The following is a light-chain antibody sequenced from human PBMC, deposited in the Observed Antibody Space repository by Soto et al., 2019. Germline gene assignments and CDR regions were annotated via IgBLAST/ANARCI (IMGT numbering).Light chain of an antibody. Sequence: EIVMTQSPVTLSVSLGESATLSCRASQSVNSNLAWYQQEHGQPPRLLIYGASTMAAGTPARFSGAGSGTEFTLTISSLQSEDFAVYYCQQVTSCPPLTFGGGTKVEIK. CDR2: GAS. CDR1: QSVNSN. CDR3: QQVTSCPPLT. V-gene: IGKV3-15*01. J-gene: IGKJ4*01.